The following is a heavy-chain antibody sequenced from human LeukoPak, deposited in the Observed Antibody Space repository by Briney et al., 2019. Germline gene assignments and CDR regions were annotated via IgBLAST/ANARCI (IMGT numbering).Heavy chain of an antibody. CDR1: GFTFGDYA. Sequence: GGSLRLSCTASGFTFGDYAMSWVRQAPGKGLEWVGFIRSKAYGGTTEYAASVKGRFTISRDDSKGIAYLQMNSLKTEDTAVYYCTRDCSGGSCCPSNWGQGTLVTVSS. CDR2: IRSKAYGGTT. D-gene: IGHD2-15*01. CDR3: TRDCSGGSCCPSN. J-gene: IGHJ4*02. V-gene: IGHV3-49*04.